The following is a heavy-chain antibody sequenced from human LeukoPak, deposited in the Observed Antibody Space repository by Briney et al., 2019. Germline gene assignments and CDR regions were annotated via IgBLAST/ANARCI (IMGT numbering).Heavy chain of an antibody. CDR2: IYYSGST. D-gene: IGHD6-19*01. CDR1: GGSISSYY. Sequence: PSETLSLTCTVSGGSISSYYWSWIRQPPGKGLEWIGYIYYSGSTNYNPSLKGRVTISVDTSKNQFSLKLSSVAAADTAVYYCARAAVHNWFDPWGQGTLVTVSS. CDR3: ARAAVHNWFDP. J-gene: IGHJ5*02. V-gene: IGHV4-59*01.